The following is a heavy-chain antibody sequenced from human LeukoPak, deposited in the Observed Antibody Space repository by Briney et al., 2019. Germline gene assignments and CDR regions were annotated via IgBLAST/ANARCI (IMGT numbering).Heavy chain of an antibody. Sequence: ASVKVSCKASGYTFTGYYMHWVRQAPGQGLKWMGWINPNSGGTNYAQKFQGRVTMTRDTSISTAYMELSRLRSDDTAVYYCARSPGRALAGNFDYWGQGTLVTVSS. CDR2: INPNSGGT. CDR1: GYTFTGYY. CDR3: ARSPGRALAGNFDY. J-gene: IGHJ4*02. V-gene: IGHV1-2*02. D-gene: IGHD6-19*01.